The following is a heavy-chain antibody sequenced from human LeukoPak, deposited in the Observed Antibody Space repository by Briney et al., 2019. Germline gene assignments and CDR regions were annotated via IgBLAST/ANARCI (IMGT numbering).Heavy chain of an antibody. V-gene: IGHV1-2*02. CDR1: GYTFTGYY. J-gene: IGHJ4*02. CDR2: INPNSGGT. Sequence: ASVKVSCKASGYTFTGYYMHWVRQAPGQGLEWMGWINPNSGGTNYAQKFQGRVTMTRDTSVSTAYMELSRLRSDDTAVYYCARTIVGATTGDCWGQGTLVSVSS. D-gene: IGHD1-26*01. CDR3: ARTIVGATTGDC.